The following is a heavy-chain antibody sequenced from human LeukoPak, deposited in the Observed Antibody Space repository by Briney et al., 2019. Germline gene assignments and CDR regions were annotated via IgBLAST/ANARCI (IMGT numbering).Heavy chain of an antibody. D-gene: IGHD6-13*01. Sequence: GGALVISWQGSGYLFTSYWISGGRQLPGKGQEWMGRIDPSESYTNYSPSFQGHVTISADKSISTAYLQWSSLKASDTAMYYCARLAYSSSWYYYGMDVWGKGTTVTVSS. CDR2: IDPSESYT. V-gene: IGHV5-10-1*01. CDR1: GYLFTSYW. CDR3: ARLAYSSSWYYYGMDV. J-gene: IGHJ6*04.